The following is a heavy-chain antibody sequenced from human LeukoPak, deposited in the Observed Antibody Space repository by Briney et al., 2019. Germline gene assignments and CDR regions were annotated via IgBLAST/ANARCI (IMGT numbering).Heavy chain of an antibody. CDR1: AFTFSRDW. V-gene: IGHV3-74*03. D-gene: IGHD3-22*01. J-gene: IGHJ4*02. CDR2: ISDDGSIT. CDR3: ARRYYETNVYDRHFDH. Sequence: GGSLRLSCAASAFTFSRDWMHWVRQAPGKGPVWVSRISDDGSITTYADSVKGRFTISRDNAKSTMFLQMNSLRAEDTAVYFCARRYYETNVYDRHFDHWGQGILVTVSS.